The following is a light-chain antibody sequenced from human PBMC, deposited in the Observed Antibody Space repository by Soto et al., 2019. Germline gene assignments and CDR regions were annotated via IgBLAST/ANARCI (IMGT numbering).Light chain of an antibody. J-gene: IGKJ1*01. CDR1: QSVSSSY. Sequence: EIVLTQSPCSLSLSPRDRATLSCRPSQSVSSSYLAWYQQKPGQAPRLLIYGASSRATGIPDRFSGSGSGTDFTLTISRLEPEDFAVYYCQQYGSSPRTFGQGTKVDIK. CDR3: QQYGSSPRT. V-gene: IGKV3-20*01. CDR2: GAS.